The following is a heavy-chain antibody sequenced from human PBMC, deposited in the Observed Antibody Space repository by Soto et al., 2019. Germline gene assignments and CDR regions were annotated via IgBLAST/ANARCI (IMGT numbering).Heavy chain of an antibody. CDR2: ISSSSYI. J-gene: IGHJ4*02. V-gene: IGHV3-21*01. D-gene: IGHD3-22*01. CDR3: ASQTRRYYDSSGPFDY. Sequence: GGSLRLSCAASGFTFSSYSMNWVRQAPGKGLEWVSSISSSSYIYYADSVKGRFTISRDNAKNSLYLQMNSLRAEDTAVYYCASQTRRYYDSSGPFDYWGQGTLVTVSS. CDR1: GFTFSSYS.